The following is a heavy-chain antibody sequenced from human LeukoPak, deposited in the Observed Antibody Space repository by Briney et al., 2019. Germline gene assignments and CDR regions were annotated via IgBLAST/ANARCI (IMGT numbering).Heavy chain of an antibody. CDR1: GGSIRSNY. CDR3: ARSSTITIFGVLNWFDP. J-gene: IGHJ5*02. D-gene: IGHD3-3*01. CDR2: ISTDGSA. V-gene: IGHV4-4*07. Sequence: SETLSLTCTVSGGSIRSNYWSWIRQSAGKGLEWSGRISTDGSASYNPSLKSRLTMSVDTSKNQFSLTLNSVTAADTAVYYCARSSTITIFGVLNWFDPWGQGTLLTVSS.